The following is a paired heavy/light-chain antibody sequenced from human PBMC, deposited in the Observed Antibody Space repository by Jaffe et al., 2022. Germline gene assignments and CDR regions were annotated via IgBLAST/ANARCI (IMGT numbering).Heavy chain of an antibody. D-gene: IGHD3-16*01. CDR1: GFTFSGFW. CDR3: ARGGEGFVDY. Sequence: EVELVESGGGLVQPGGSLRLSCTASGFTFSGFWMHWVRQAPGKGLVWVSRIKTDGSSTTHADSVKGRFTISRDNAKNTLYLEMNSLRAEDTAVYYCARGGEGFVDYWGQGTLVTVSS. V-gene: IGHV3-74*01. CDR2: IKTDGSST. J-gene: IGHJ4*02.
Light chain of an antibody. V-gene: IGLV2-14*01. Sequence: QSALTQPASVSGSPGQSITISCTGTSSDVGAYNFVSWYQQYPGKAPKLIIYEVNNRPSGVSIRFSGSKSGNTASLTISGLQAEDEADYYCSSYTGSSTAYVFGIGTKVTVL. CDR3: SSYTGSSTAYV. J-gene: IGLJ1*01. CDR2: EVN. CDR1: SSDVGAYNF.